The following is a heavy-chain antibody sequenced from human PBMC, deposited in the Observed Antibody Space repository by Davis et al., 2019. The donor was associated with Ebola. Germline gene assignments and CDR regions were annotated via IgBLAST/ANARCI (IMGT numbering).Heavy chain of an antibody. J-gene: IGHJ5*02. D-gene: IGHD6-19*01. Sequence: MPGGSLRLSCTVSGGSINTYFWSWIRQPPGKGLEWIGNIHYLGNTNYNPSLKSRLSMSVDTSKSQFSLKLSSVTAADTAVYYCAREVGTYSSGWYSGFDPWGQGTLVTVSS. CDR3: AREVGTYSSGWYSGFDP. V-gene: IGHV4-59*01. CDR2: IHYLGNT. CDR1: GGSINTYF.